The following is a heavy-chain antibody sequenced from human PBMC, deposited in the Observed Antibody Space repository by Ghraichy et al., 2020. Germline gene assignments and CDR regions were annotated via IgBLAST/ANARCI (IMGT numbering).Heavy chain of an antibody. Sequence: SETLSLTCAVYGGSFSGYYWSWIRQPPGKGLEWIGEINHSGSTNYNPSLKSRVTISVDTSKNQFSLKLSSVTAADTAVYYCARGVEWWYHRSGRAEYFQHWGQGTLVTVSS. CDR2: INHSGST. D-gene: IGHD2-15*01. CDR1: GGSFSGYY. V-gene: IGHV4-34*01. CDR3: ARGVEWWYHRSGRAEYFQH. J-gene: IGHJ1*01.